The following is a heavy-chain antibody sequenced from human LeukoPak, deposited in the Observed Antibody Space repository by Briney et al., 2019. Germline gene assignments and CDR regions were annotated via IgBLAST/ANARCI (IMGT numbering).Heavy chain of an antibody. Sequence: PSETLSLTCAVPGRSFSGYYWTWIRQPPGKGLEWIGSIYYSKNTYYNPSLKSRVTISADTSKNQFSLTLGSVSATDTAVYYCVSPRGFSYGYFDYWGQGTLVTVSS. CDR2: IYYSKNT. J-gene: IGHJ4*02. CDR3: VSPRGFSYGYFDY. V-gene: IGHV4-39*01. D-gene: IGHD5-18*01. CDR1: GRSFSGYY.